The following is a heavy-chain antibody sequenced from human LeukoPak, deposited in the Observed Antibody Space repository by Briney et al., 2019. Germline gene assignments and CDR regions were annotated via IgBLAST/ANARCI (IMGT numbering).Heavy chain of an antibody. CDR2: IYTSGST. D-gene: IGHD3-3*02. CDR3: ARALQRAFFDC. V-gene: IGHV4-61*02. CDR1: GGSISSGSYY. J-gene: IGHJ4*02. Sequence: SQTLSLTCTVSGGSISSGSYYWSWIRQPAGKGLEWIGRIYTSGSTNYNPSLKSRVTISVDTSKNQFSLKLSSVTAADTAVYYCARALQRAFFDCWGQGTLVTVSS.